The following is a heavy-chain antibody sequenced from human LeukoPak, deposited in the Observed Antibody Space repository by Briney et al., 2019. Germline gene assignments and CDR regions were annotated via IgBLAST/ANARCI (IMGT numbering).Heavy chain of an antibody. CDR1: GFTFSDYY. CDR3: AKKGRFGDVSYYYIDV. Sequence: PGGSLRLSCAASGFTFSDYYMSWIRQAPGKGLEWVSAISGSGVYTYYADPVKGRFTISRDNSKNTLYLQMNSLRDEDMAVYYCAKKGRFGDVSYYYIDVWGKGTTVTISS. V-gene: IGHV3-23*01. CDR2: ISGSGVYT. J-gene: IGHJ6*03. D-gene: IGHD3-10*01.